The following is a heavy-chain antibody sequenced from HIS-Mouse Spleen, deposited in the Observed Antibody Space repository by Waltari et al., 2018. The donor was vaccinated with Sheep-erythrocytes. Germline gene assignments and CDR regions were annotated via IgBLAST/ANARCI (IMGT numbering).Heavy chain of an antibody. D-gene: IGHD3-9*01. CDR1: GGSFSGYY. V-gene: IGHV4-34*01. Sequence: QVQLQQWGAGLLKPSETLSLTCAVYGGSFSGYYWSWIRQPPGKGLEWIGEINHSGSTNLNPALKRRVTMSGDTSKNQFSLKPSSVTAADTAVYYWARGGRRTGFDYWGQGTLVTVSS. CDR3: ARGGRRTGFDY. CDR2: INHSGST. J-gene: IGHJ4*02.